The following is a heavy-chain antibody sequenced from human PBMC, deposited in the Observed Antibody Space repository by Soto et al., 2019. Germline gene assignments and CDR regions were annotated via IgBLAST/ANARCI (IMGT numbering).Heavy chain of an antibody. CDR2: ICGCVSET. Sequence: EDLKISFHTAGYTFETNWIGWVRQMPGKGLEWMGIICGCVSETRYRSSFQGQVTFSVDKSIKTAYLQWRSLQASDTAMYYCAILVDSWGEPRCFDSW. CDR3: AILVDSWGEPRCFDS. J-gene: IGHJ4*01. CDR1: GYTFETNW. V-gene: IGHV5-51*01. D-gene: IGHD2-21*01.